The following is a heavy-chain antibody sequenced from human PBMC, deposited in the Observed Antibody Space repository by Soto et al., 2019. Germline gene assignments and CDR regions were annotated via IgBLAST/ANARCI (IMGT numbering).Heavy chain of an antibody. V-gene: IGHV3-74*01. J-gene: IGHJ6*03. CDR1: GFTFSNYW. D-gene: IGHD2-15*01. Sequence: GGSLRLSCAASGFTFSNYWMHWVRQAPGKGLVWVSRINNDGSSTTYADSAKGRFTISRDNAKNTLYLQMKSLRAEDTAMYYCAKGGRTHMDVWGKGTTVTVSS. CDR2: INNDGSST. CDR3: AKGGRTHMDV.